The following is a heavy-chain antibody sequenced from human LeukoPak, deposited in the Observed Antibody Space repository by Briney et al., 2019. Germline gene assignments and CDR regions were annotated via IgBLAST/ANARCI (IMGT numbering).Heavy chain of an antibody. J-gene: IGHJ6*03. CDR3: ARGPPRGKYYYMDV. Sequence: PSGGSLRLSCAASGFTFSSFDMHWVHQPTGQGLEWVSTIGTASDTYYPGSVEGRFTLSRDNAKNSLYLQMNSLTAGDTAVYYCARGPPRGKYYYMDVWGKGATVTVSS. V-gene: IGHV3-13*01. CDR2: IGTASDT. CDR1: GFTFSSFD. D-gene: IGHD1-1*01.